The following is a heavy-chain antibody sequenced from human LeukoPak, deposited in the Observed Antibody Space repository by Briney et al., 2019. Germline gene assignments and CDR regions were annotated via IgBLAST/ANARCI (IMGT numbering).Heavy chain of an antibody. Sequence: SETLSLTCTVSGGSISSSSYYWGWIRPPPGQGLEWLVSIYYTSSTYYNPSLKSRVTISVDTTKNQFSLKLSSVTAADTAVYYCASSTSGYYNYWGQGTLVSVS. D-gene: IGHD3-22*01. V-gene: IGHV4-39*01. CDR3: ASSTSGYYNY. J-gene: IGHJ4*02. CDR2: IYYTSST. CDR1: GGSISSSSYY.